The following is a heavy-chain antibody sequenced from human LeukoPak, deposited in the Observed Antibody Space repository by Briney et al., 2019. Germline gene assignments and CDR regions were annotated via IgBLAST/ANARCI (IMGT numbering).Heavy chain of an antibody. CDR2: IFHSGST. Sequence: SETLSLTCAVSGGSISSGDYSWNWIRQPPGKGLEWIGYIFHSGSTYYSPSLKSRVTISVDRSKNQFSLKLNSVTAADTAVYYCARGAGDYGDYRFLFDYWGQGALVTVSS. CDR3: ARGAGDYGDYRFLFDY. D-gene: IGHD4-17*01. J-gene: IGHJ4*02. V-gene: IGHV4-30-2*01. CDR1: GGSISSGDYS.